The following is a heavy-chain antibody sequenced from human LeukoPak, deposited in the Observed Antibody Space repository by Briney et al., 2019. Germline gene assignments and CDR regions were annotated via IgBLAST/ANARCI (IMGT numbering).Heavy chain of an antibody. CDR2: IKQDGSEK. Sequence: GGSLRLSCAASGLTFSSYWMSWVRQAPGKGLEWVANIKQDGSEKYYVDSVKGRFTISRDNAKNSLYLQMNSLRAEDTAVYYCARLTVVTPFDYWGQGTLVTVSS. CDR1: GLTFSSYW. J-gene: IGHJ4*02. V-gene: IGHV3-7*05. CDR3: ARLTVVTPFDY. D-gene: IGHD4-23*01.